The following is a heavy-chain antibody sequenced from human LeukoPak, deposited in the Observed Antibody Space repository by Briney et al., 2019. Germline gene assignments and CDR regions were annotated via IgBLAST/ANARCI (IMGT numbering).Heavy chain of an antibody. J-gene: IGHJ4*02. Sequence: GGSLRLSCATSGFTFSSSGMHWVRQAPGKGLEWVAFIRFDGSIKNYPDSVKGRFTISRDNSKNTLYLQMNSLRAEDTAVYYCAKDEGYIVGATSNYWGQGTLVTVSS. CDR1: GFTFSSSG. D-gene: IGHD1-26*01. V-gene: IGHV3-30*02. CDR3: AKDEGYIVGATSNY. CDR2: IRFDGSIK.